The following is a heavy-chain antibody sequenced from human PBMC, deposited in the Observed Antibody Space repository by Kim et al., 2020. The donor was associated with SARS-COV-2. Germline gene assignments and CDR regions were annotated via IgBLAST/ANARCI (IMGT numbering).Heavy chain of an antibody. D-gene: IGHD6-13*01. CDR3: GRDPYSSSYNYYGMDV. CDR2: ISSSGSTI. CDR1: GFTFSSYE. Sequence: GGSLRLSCAASGFTFSSYEMNWVRQAPGKGLEWVSYISSSGSTIYYADSVKGRFTISRDNAKNSLYLQMNSLRAEDTAVYYCGRDPYSSSYNYYGMDVWGQGTTVTVSS. J-gene: IGHJ6*02. V-gene: IGHV3-48*03.